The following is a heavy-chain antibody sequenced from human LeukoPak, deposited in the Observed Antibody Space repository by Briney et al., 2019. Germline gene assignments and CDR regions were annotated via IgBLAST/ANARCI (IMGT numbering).Heavy chain of an antibody. CDR3: ARVSQMATMGY. J-gene: IGHJ4*02. CDR1: GDSVSSSTYF. D-gene: IGHD5-24*01. V-gene: IGHV4-39*07. Sequence: ASETLSLTCTVSGDSVSSSTYFWGWIRQPPGRSLEWIGHVYYTGNIYYNPSLKSRVTISVDTSKNQFSLKLSSVTAADTAVYFCARVSQMATMGYWGQGTLVTVSS. CDR2: VYYTGNI.